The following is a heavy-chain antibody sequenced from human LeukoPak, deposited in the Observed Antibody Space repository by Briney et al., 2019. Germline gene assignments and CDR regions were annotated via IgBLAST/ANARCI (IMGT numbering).Heavy chain of an antibody. CDR3: ARWVSWYNAGFQH. J-gene: IGHJ1*01. CDR1: GGSFSGYY. V-gene: IGHV4-34*01. D-gene: IGHD6-13*01. CDR2: INRSGST. Sequence: SETLSLTCAVYGGSFSGYYWSWIRQPPGKGLEWIGEINRSGSTNYNPSLKSRVTISVDTSKNQFSLKLSSVTAADTAVYYCARWVSWYNAGFQHWGQGTLVTVSS.